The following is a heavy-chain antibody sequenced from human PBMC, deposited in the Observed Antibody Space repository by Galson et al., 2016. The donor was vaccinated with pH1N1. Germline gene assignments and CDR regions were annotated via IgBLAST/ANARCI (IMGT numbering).Heavy chain of an antibody. Sequence: SLRLSCAASGFSLDTFAMHWVRRTPGKGLEWVAFISYNGHDESYADSLKGRFTVSRDNSKNRLYLHMNSLRPDDTGLYYCAREDWSYGDTYYNGMDVWGQGTTVTVSS. J-gene: IGHJ6*02. V-gene: IGHV3-30-3*01. CDR3: AREDWSYGDTYYNGMDV. CDR1: GFSLDTFA. CDR2: ISYNGHDE. D-gene: IGHD1-26*01.